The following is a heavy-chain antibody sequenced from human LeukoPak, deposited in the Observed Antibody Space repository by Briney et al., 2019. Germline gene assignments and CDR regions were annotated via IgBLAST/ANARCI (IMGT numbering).Heavy chain of an antibody. CDR1: GFTFNSYS. D-gene: IGHD6-19*01. CDR3: ARDLHRYSSGWYRGLYYYGMDV. J-gene: IGHJ6*02. CDR2: ISYDGSNK. V-gene: IGHV3-30-3*01. Sequence: GGSLRLSCAASGFTFNSYSMHWVRQAPGKGLEWVAVISYDGSNKYYADSVKGRFTISRDSSKNTLYLQMNSLRAEDTAVYYCARDLHRYSSGWYRGLYYYGMDVWGQGTTVTVSS.